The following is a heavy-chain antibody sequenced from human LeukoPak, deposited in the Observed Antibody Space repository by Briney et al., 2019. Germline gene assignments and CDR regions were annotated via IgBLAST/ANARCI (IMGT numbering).Heavy chain of an antibody. J-gene: IGHJ6*02. CDR2: ISGSASYM. Sequence: GGSLRLSCAASGFTFRSYSMNWVRQAPGKGLEWVSSISGSASYMYYADSVKGRFTISRDNSKNTLYLQMNSLRGEDTAVYYCARDSYGLDVWGQGTTVTVSS. V-gene: IGHV3-21*01. CDR1: GFTFRSYS. CDR3: ARDSYGLDV.